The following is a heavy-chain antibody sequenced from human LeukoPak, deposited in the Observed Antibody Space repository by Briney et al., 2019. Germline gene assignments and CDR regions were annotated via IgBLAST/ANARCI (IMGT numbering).Heavy chain of an antibody. Sequence: GGSLRLSCAASGFTFSSYAMHWVRQAPGKGLEYVSAISSNGGSTYYANSVKGRFTISKDNSKNTLYLQMNSLRAEDTAVYYCARDLYVDIVAPSGMDVWGQGTTVTVSS. J-gene: IGHJ6*02. CDR1: GFTFSSYA. CDR2: ISSNGGST. D-gene: IGHD5-12*01. V-gene: IGHV3-64*01. CDR3: ARDLYVDIVAPSGMDV.